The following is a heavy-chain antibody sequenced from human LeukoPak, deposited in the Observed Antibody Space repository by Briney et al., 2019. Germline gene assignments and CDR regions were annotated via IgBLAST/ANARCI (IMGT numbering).Heavy chain of an antibody. J-gene: IGHJ4*02. CDR3: ARRNYYDSSGYYTIDY. CDR1: GFTFSSYA. D-gene: IGHD3-22*01. CDR2: ISGSGGST. Sequence: GGSLRLSCAASGFTFSSYAMSWVRQAPGKGLEWVSAISGSGGSTYYADSVKGRFTISRDNSKNTLYLQMNSLRAEDTAVHYCARRNYYDSSGYYTIDYWGQGTLVTVSS. V-gene: IGHV3-23*01.